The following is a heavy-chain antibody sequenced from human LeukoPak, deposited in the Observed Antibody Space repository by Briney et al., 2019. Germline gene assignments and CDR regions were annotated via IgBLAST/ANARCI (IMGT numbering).Heavy chain of an antibody. CDR1: GGTFSIYA. V-gene: IGHV1-69*13. D-gene: IGHD6-19*01. J-gene: IGHJ4*02. CDR3: ARDGWLEDPYFDY. Sequence: SVKVSCKASGGTFSIYAISWVRQAPGQGLEWMGGIIPIFGTANYAQKFQGRVTITADESTSTAYMELSSLRSEDTAVYYCARDGWLEDPYFDYWGQGTLVTVSS. CDR2: IIPIFGTA.